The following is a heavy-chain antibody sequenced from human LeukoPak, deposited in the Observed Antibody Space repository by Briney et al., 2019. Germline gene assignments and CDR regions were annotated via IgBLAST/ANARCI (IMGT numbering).Heavy chain of an antibody. J-gene: IGHJ4*02. CDR3: ARHGYDILTGYDY. Sequence: PSETLSLTCAVYGGSFSGYYWSWIRQPPGKGLEWIGYIYYSGSTNYNPSLKSRVTISVDTSKNQFSLKLSSVTAADTAVYYCARHGYDILTGYDYWGQGTLVTVSS. D-gene: IGHD3-9*01. CDR2: IYYSGST. CDR1: GGSFSGYY. V-gene: IGHV4-59*08.